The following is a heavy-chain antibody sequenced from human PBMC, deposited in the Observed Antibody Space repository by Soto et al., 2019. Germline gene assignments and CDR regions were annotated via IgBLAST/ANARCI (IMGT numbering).Heavy chain of an antibody. CDR2: ISNNGSNS. CDR3: ATGGFCSGGSCPGYFFYYYGKNV. CDR1: GFSLNNYG. Sequence: QVQLVESGGGVVQPGTSLRLSCAASGFSLNNYGMNWVRQAPGKGLEWVAVISNNGSNSYYADSVRGRFTISRDNSKNTLHLQLNSLRPADTAVYYCATGGFCSGGSCPGYFFYYYGKNVWGQGTTVTVSS. D-gene: IGHD2-15*01. J-gene: IGHJ6*02. V-gene: IGHV3-30*03.